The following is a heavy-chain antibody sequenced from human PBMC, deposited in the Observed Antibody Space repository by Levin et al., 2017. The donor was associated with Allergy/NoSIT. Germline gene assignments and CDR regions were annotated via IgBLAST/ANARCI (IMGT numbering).Heavy chain of an antibody. CDR1: GGSISSSYF. D-gene: IGHD3-10*01. CDR3: ARHPPSGDNWRRNWYFDL. J-gene: IGHJ2*01. CDR2: IYHSGGT. V-gene: IGHV4-39*01. Sequence: SCIVSGGSISSSYFWGWIRQPPGKGPEWIGSIYHSGGTYYNPSLKSRVTISQDTSKNHFSLNLSSVSAADTAVYYCARHPPSGDNWRRNWYFDLWGRGTLVTVSS.